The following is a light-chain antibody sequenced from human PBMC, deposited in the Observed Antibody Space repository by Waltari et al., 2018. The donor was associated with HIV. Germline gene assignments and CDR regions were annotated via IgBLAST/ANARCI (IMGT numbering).Light chain of an antibody. CDR3: AAWDDSLNAYV. Sequence: QSVLTQPPSASGTPGQRVTVACSGSSANIASNPVNCYQHLPKTAPKLLIYSNNQRPSGVPVRFSGSKSGTSASLAISGLQSEDEADYYCAAWDDSLNAYVFGTGTKVTVL. J-gene: IGLJ1*01. V-gene: IGLV1-44*01. CDR2: SNN. CDR1: SANIASNP.